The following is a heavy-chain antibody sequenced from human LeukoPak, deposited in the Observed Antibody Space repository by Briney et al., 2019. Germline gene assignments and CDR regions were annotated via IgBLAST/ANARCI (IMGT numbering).Heavy chain of an antibody. D-gene: IGHD2-15*01. CDR3: AKSDCSGPTCYSGLDP. Sequence: PGGSLRLSCEASGFSFRTYTMSWVRLAPGKGLEWVSSISGSGDNAFYADSVKGRFALSRDNSKNTLLLQMNSLRADDAAIYFCAKSDCSGPTCYSGLDPWGQGTLVTVSS. CDR2: ISGSGDNA. V-gene: IGHV3-23*01. J-gene: IGHJ5*02. CDR1: GFSFRTYT.